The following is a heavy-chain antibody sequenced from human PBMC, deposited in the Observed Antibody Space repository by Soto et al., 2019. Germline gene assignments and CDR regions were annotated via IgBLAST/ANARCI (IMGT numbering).Heavy chain of an antibody. J-gene: IGHJ6*02. V-gene: IGHV1-18*01. CDR3: AKNGQPPYYYYGLEV. D-gene: IGHD2-8*01. CDR1: GYTFTRYG. CDR2: ISGYNGDT. Sequence: ASVKVSCKASGYTFTRYGISWVRQAPGQGLEWMGWISGYNGDTNYAQKFQDRVSMTIDTSTDTAYMELRSLTSDDTAIYYCAKNGQPPYYYYGLEVWGQ.